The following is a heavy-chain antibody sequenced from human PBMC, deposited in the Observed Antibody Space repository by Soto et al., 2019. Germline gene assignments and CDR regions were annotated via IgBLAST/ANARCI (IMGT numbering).Heavy chain of an antibody. CDR3: AKGLYCGGDCSRISFDY. V-gene: IGHV3-23*01. Sequence: PGXSLRLSCAASGFTFSSYALSWVRQAPVNGLEWFSTISGSGGSTYYADSVKGRFTISRDTSKNTLYLQMNSLRAEDTAVYYCAKGLYCGGDCSRISFDYWGQGALVTVSS. CDR2: ISGSGGST. CDR1: GFTFSSYA. J-gene: IGHJ4*02. D-gene: IGHD2-21*02.